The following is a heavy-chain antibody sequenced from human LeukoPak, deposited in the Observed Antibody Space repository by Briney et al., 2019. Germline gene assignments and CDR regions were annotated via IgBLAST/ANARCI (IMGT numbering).Heavy chain of an antibody. D-gene: IGHD2-2*01. Sequence: GGSLRLSCATSGFTFSPYWMNWVRQAPGKGLESVANVNPDGSETYYLNSVKGRFTISRDNVKNSLYLLMNSLRAEHTAVYYCGRWGIEAAIDYWGQGTLATVSS. V-gene: IGHV3-7*02. CDR2: VNPDGSET. CDR1: GFTFSPYW. CDR3: GRWGIEAAIDY. J-gene: IGHJ4*02.